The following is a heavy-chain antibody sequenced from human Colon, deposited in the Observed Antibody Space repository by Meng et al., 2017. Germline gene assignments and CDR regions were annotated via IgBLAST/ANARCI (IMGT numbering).Heavy chain of an antibody. J-gene: IGHJ5*02. CDR2: IYYTEAT. CDR3: AVWFGELLSGNWFDP. D-gene: IGHD3-10*01. CDR1: GASITKKNYY. V-gene: IGHV4-39*07. Sequence: QLQLQESGPGLVKPSETLSLSCTVSGASITKKNYYWVWIRQPPGKGLEWIGNIYYTEATYYNPSLKGRVTLSLDTSKNQFSLNLNAVTAADTAVYYCAVWFGELLSGNWFDPWGQGTLVTVSS.